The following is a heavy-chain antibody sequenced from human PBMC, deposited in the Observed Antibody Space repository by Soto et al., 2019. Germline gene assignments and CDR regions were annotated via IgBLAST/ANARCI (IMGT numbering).Heavy chain of an antibody. D-gene: IGHD2-8*02. CDR1: GFSLSTSGMG. V-gene: IGHV2-5*02. Sequence: QITLKESGPTLVKPTQTLTLTCTFSGFSLSTSGMGVGWIRQPPGKALEWLALIYWDDDKRYSPSLKSRLTITQDTSQNQVVLTTNNMDPVDTATYYRAHRRAECTGGICYSIWFDRWGQGTVFTVSS. J-gene: IGHJ5*02. CDR3: AHRRAECTGGICYSIWFDR. CDR2: IYWDDDK.